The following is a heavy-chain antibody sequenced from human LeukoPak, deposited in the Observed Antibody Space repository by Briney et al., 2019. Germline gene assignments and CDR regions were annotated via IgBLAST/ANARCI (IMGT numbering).Heavy chain of an antibody. J-gene: IGHJ6*04. CDR1: GYTLTSYA. V-gene: IGHV1-3*01. CDR2: INAGNGNT. D-gene: IGHD2-2*02. Sequence: ASVKVSCKASGYTLTSYAMHWVRQAPGQRLEWMGWINAGNGNTKYSQKFQGRVTITRDTSASTAYMELSSLRSEDTAVYYCARDHCSSTSCYTGYYYYGMDVWGKGTTVTVSS. CDR3: ARDHCSSTSCYTGYYYYGMDV.